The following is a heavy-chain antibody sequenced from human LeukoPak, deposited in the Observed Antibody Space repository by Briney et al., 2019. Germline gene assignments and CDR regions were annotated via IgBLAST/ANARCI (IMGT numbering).Heavy chain of an antibody. CDR3: ARGRYDSRIFDY. CDR1: GFTFSNYD. J-gene: IGHJ4*02. V-gene: IGHV3-21*01. CDR2: ISSSSSYI. Sequence: GGSLRLSCVASGFTFSNYDMNWVRQAPGKGLEWVSFISSSSSYIYYADSVKGRFTISRDNAKKSLYLQTNSLRAEDTAVYYCARGRYDSRIFDYWGQGTLVTVSS. D-gene: IGHD3-22*01.